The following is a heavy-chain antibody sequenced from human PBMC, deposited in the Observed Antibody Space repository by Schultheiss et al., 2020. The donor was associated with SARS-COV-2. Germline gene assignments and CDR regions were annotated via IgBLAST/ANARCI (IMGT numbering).Heavy chain of an antibody. Sequence: SETLSLTCTVSGGSISSGGYYWSWIRQPPGKGLEWIGEINHSGSTNYNPSLKSRVTISVDTSKNQFSLKLSSVTAADTAVYYCARDTPSWNDEDYYYGMDVWGQGTTVTVSS. CDR2: INHSGST. D-gene: IGHD1-1*01. J-gene: IGHJ6*02. V-gene: IGHV4-39*07. CDR1: GGSISSGGYY. CDR3: ARDTPSWNDEDYYYGMDV.